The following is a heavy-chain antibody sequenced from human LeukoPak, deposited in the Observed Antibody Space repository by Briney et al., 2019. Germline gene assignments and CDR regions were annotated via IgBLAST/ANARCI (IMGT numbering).Heavy chain of an antibody. D-gene: IGHD3-22*01. V-gene: IGHV4-59*01. CDR2: IYYSGST. Sequence: PSETLSLTCTVSGCSISSYYWSWIRQPPGKGLEWIGYIYYSGSTNYNPSLKSRVTISVDTSKNQFSLKLSSVTAADTAVYYCARLNEYYDSSGMFDPWGQGTLVTVSS. CDR1: GCSISSYY. J-gene: IGHJ5*02. CDR3: ARLNEYYDSSGMFDP.